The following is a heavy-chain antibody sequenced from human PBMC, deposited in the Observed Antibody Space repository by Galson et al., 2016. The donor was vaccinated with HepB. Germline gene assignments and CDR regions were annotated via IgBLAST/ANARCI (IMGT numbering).Heavy chain of an antibody. Sequence: SLRLSCAVSGFTFSDFYMSWLRQAPGKGLEWLSYISGGGSDTIYANSLKARFTIPRENAENSLLLQIHSLGLADTAVYYCARVESLAGCGTYDSWGQGTLVTVSS. J-gene: IGHJ4*02. CDR3: ARVESLAGCGTYDS. V-gene: IGHV3-11*06. D-gene: IGHD1-26*01. CDR1: GFTFSDFY. CDR2: ISGGGSDT.